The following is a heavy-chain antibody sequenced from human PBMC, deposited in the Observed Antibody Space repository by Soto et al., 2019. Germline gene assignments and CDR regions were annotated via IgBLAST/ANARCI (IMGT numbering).Heavy chain of an antibody. V-gene: IGHV1-69*06. Sequence: QVQLVQSGAEVKTPGSSVKVSCKASGGTFGNYAISWVRQAPGQGLEWLGGTLPIFGTANYAQKFQGRVTITADRPTSTACMELSSLTSEDTAVYYCVRESHEIVAVPATAMGPFTWVDPWGQGTLVTVSS. J-gene: IGHJ5*02. D-gene: IGHD2-2*01. CDR1: GGTFGNYA. CDR2: TLPIFGTA. CDR3: VRESHEIVAVPATAMGPFTWVDP.